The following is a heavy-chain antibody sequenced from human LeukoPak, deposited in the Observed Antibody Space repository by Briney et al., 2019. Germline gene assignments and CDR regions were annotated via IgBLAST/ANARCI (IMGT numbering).Heavy chain of an antibody. V-gene: IGHV3-30*01. Sequence: PGGSLRLSCAASGFTFSSYAMHRVRQAPGKGLEWVAVISYDGSNKYYADSVKGRFTISRDNSKNTLYLQMNSLRAEDTAVYYCARKPEGEFGELLYWGQGTLVTVSS. CDR2: ISYDGSNK. J-gene: IGHJ4*02. D-gene: IGHD3-10*01. CDR1: GFTFSSYA. CDR3: ARKPEGEFGELLY.